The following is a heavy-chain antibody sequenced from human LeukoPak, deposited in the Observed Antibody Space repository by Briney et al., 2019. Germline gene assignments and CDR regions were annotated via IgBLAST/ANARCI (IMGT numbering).Heavy chain of an antibody. CDR2: IISSSSTI. D-gene: IGHD6-19*01. V-gene: IGHV3-48*01. CDR3: AREGYSSGWFPFDY. Sequence: PGGSLRLSCAVSGFTFSSYSMNWVRQAPGKGLEWVSYIISSSSTIYYADSVKGRFTISRDNAKNSLYLQMNSLRAEDTAVYYCAREGYSSGWFPFDYWGQGTLVTVSS. CDR1: GFTFSSYS. J-gene: IGHJ4*02.